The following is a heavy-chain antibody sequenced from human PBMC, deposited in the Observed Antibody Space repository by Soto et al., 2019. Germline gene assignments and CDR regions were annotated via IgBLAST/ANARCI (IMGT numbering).Heavy chain of an antibody. V-gene: IGHV1-18*01. CDR3: ARGRYGDY. CDR1: GYAFTTYG. CDR2: ISAHNGNT. D-gene: IGHD1-1*01. J-gene: IGHJ4*02. Sequence: QVHLVQSGAEVKKPGASVKVSCQASGYAFTTYGITWGRQAPGQGLEWMGWISAHNGNTNYAQKLQGRVTVARDTXXXXAYMELRSLRSDDTAVYYCARGRYGDYWGQGALVTVSS.